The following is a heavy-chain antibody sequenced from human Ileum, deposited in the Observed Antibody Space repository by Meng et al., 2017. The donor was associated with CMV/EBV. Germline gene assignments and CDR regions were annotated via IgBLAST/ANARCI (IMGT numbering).Heavy chain of an antibody. CDR2: ISPGSSDI. J-gene: IGHJ1*01. V-gene: IGHV3-11*06. CDR1: GFTFSNYY. Sequence: VHLVGSGGGLVKPGGSLRLSCAASGFTFSNYYMSWIRQVPGKGLEWLSYISPGSSDIHYADSVKGRFTVSRDNAKSSLYLQMNSLRVEDTAVYYCARDIVAPGSTEYFHHWGQGTLVTVSS. CDR3: ARDIVAPGSTEYFHH. D-gene: IGHD6-13*01.